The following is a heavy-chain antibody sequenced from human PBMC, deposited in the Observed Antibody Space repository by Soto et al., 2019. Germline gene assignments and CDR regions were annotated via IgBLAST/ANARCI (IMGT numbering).Heavy chain of an antibody. D-gene: IGHD6-6*01. Sequence: SVKGSCKASGGTFSSYAISCVRHAPGQGLEWMGGIIPIFGTANYAQKFQGRVTITADESTSTAYMELSSLRSEDTAVYYCARDFIFGAARPGYFAYWGQGTLVTVSS. V-gene: IGHV1-69*13. CDR1: GGTFSSYA. CDR3: ARDFIFGAARPGYFAY. J-gene: IGHJ4*02. CDR2: IIPIFGTA.